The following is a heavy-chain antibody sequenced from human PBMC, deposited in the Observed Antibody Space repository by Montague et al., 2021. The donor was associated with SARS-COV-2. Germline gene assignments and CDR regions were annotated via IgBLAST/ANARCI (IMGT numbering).Heavy chain of an antibody. Sequence: TLSLTCTVSGGSISSSSYDWSWIRQHPGKGLEWIGYIYYSGSTYYNPSLKSRVTISVDTSKNQFSLKLSSVTAADTAVYYCARAVSITIFGVVGWFDPWGQGTLVTVSS. CDR1: GGSISSSSYD. J-gene: IGHJ5*02. CDR3: ARAVSITIFGVVGWFDP. D-gene: IGHD3-3*01. V-gene: IGHV4-31*03. CDR2: IYYSGST.